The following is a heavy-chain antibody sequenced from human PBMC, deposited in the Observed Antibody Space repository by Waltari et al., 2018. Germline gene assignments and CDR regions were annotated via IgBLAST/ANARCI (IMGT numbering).Heavy chain of an antibody. D-gene: IGHD1-1*01. J-gene: IGHJ5*02. CDR2: LYKDWSA. CDR1: GGSISRTTYY. Sequence: QLHLQESGPGLVKPPETLSLRSIVSGGSISRTTYYGAGIRQPPETGLEWIGTLYKDWSATYHPSLRRGVSISIETSKNQFNLKLNSVAAADTAVYYCAIHEPGTMSSPWGQGTLFTTSS. V-gene: IGHV4-39*01. CDR3: AIHEPGTMSSP.